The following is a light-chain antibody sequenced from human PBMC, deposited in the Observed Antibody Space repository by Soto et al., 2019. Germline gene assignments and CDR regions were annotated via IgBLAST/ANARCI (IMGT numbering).Light chain of an antibody. CDR1: QGISSY. CDR3: QQLNAYPLT. V-gene: IGKV1-9*01. J-gene: IGKJ5*01. Sequence: GDRVTITCRASQGISSYLAWFQQKPGRAPNLLIYGASTLQSGVPSRFSGSGSGTDFTLTISNLQPEDFATYYCQQLNAYPLTFGQGTRLEI. CDR2: GAS.